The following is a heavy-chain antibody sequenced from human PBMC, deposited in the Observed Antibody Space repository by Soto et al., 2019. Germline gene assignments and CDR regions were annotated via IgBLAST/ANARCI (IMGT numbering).Heavy chain of an antibody. Sequence: QVQLVQSGAEVKKTGSSVKVSCKASGGTFSSYSINWVRQAPGQGREWMGEIIPLFGTANYAQKFQGRVTITADESTSTAYMELSSLRSEDTAVYYCARDGGRHSGGIDYWGQGTLVTVS. CDR2: IIPLFGTA. D-gene: IGHD1-26*01. CDR1: GGTFSSYS. CDR3: ARDGGRHSGGIDY. J-gene: IGHJ4*02. V-gene: IGHV1-69*01.